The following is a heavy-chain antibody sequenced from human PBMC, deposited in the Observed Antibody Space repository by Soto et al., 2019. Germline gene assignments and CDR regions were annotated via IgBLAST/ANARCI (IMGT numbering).Heavy chain of an antibody. CDR3: ARDYSQFDP. J-gene: IGHJ5*02. CDR1: GYTLTSYY. Sequence: DSGKVSCRASGYTLTSYYMHWVRQAPGQGLEWMGIINPSGGSTSYAQKFQGRVTMTRDTSTSTVYMELSSLRSEDTAVYYCARDYSQFDPWGQGTLVTVSS. CDR2: INPSGGST. V-gene: IGHV1-46*01. D-gene: IGHD6-13*01.